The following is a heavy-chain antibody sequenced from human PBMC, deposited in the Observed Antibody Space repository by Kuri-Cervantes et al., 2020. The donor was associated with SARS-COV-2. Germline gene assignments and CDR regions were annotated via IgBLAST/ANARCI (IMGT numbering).Heavy chain of an antibody. V-gene: IGHV4-39*07. Sequence: GSLRLSCTVSGGSISSSSYYWGWIRQPPGKGLEWIGEINHSGSTNYNPSLKSRVTMTRDTSTSTVYMELSSLRSEDTAVYYCARGGYVVVPAAPRWFDPWGQGTLVTVSS. J-gene: IGHJ5*02. CDR2: INHSGST. CDR3: ARGGYVVVPAAPRWFDP. D-gene: IGHD2-2*01. CDR1: GGSISSSSYY.